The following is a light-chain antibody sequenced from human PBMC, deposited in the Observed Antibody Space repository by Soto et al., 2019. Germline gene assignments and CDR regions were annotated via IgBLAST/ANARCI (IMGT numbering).Light chain of an antibody. V-gene: IGLV1-40*01. CDR1: SSNIGAGYD. CDR2: DNS. Sequence: QSVLTQPPSVSGAPGQRVTISCTGSSSNIGAGYDVNWYQQLPGTAPKLLIYDNSNRPSGVPDRFSGSKSGTSASLAITGLQAEDEADYYCQSYDSSLSGWVFGGGTKLTVL. J-gene: IGLJ3*02. CDR3: QSYDSSLSGWV.